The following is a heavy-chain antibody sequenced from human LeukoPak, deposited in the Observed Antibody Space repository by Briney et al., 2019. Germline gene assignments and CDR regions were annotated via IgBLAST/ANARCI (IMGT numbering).Heavy chain of an antibody. Sequence: GRSLRLSCAASRFTFGNHGMHWVRQAPGKGLEWVAVIWYDGSNKYYADSVKGRFTISRDNSKNTLYLQMNSLRAEDTAVYYCARDRDARYLDYWGQGTLVTVSS. V-gene: IGHV3-33*01. CDR1: RFTFGNHG. CDR2: IWYDGSNK. J-gene: IGHJ4*02. CDR3: ARDRDARYLDY. D-gene: IGHD6-6*01.